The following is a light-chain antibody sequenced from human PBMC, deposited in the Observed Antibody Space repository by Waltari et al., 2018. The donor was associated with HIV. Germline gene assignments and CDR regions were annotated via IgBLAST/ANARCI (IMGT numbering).Light chain of an antibody. CDR2: NTN. Sequence: QSVLTQPPSVSGAPGQRVTLSCTGSNSNLGTHDVHWYQQFPGTAPQLLIYNTNSRPSGVPDRFSGSKSGTSASLAISGLQAEDEADYFCQSSDSTLSGSVFGGGTKLTVL. V-gene: IGLV1-40*01. CDR3: QSSDSTLSGSV. J-gene: IGLJ2*01. CDR1: NSNLGTHD.